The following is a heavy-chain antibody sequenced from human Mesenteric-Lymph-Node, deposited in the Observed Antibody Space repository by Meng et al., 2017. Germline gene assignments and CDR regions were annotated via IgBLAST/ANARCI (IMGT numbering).Heavy chain of an antibody. CDR2: IYSGGSK. D-gene: IGHD3-10*01. Sequence: GESLKISCAASGFTVSSNYMSWVRQAPGKGLEWVSVIYSGGSKYYADSVKGRFTISRDNSKNTLYLQMNSLRAEDTAVYYCARDLIVWFGELRNYYYGMDIWGQGTTVTVSS. CDR3: ARDLIVWFGELRNYYYGMDI. V-gene: IGHV3-53*05. J-gene: IGHJ6*02. CDR1: GFTVSSNY.